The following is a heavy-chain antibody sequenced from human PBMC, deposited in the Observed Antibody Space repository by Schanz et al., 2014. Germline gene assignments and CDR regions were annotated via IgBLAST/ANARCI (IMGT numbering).Heavy chain of an antibody. Sequence: VQLVESGGGLAQPGGSLRLSCAASGITFSSYGMHWVRQAPGKGLEWVAIIWYDGSNKYYADSVKGRFTISRDNSKNTLFLQMSSLRAEDTAVYYCAKQHGVIQQVSDYWGQGTLVTVSS. CDR3: AKQHGVIQQVSDY. D-gene: IGHD3-22*01. J-gene: IGHJ4*02. V-gene: IGHV3-33*06. CDR2: IWYDGSNK. CDR1: GITFSSYG.